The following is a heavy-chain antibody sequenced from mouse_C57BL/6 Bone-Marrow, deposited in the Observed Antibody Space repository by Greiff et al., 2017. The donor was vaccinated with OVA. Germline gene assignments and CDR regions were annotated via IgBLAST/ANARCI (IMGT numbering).Heavy chain of an antibody. CDR2: IYPRSGNT. CDR3: ARCLITTVRAMDY. J-gene: IGHJ4*01. D-gene: IGHD1-1*01. CDR1: GYTFTSYG. V-gene: IGHV1-81*01. Sequence: VKLVESGAELARPGASVKLSCKASGYTFTSYGISWVKQRTGQGLEWIGEIYPRSGNTYYNEKFKGKATLTADKSSSTAYMELRSLTSEDSAVYFCARCLITTVRAMDYWGQGTSVTVSS.